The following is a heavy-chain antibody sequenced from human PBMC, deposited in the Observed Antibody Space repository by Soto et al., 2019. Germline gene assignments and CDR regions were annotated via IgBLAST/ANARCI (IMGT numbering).Heavy chain of an antibody. V-gene: IGHV4-31*03. D-gene: IGHD1-1*01. Sequence: LSLTCTFSGGSISSGGYYWSWIRQHPGKGLEWIGYIYYSGSTYYNPSLKSRVTISVDTSKNQFSLKLSSVTAADTAVYYCAREGNWNDENNWFDPWGQGTLVTVSS. CDR1: GGSISSGGYY. CDR3: AREGNWNDENNWFDP. CDR2: IYYSGST. J-gene: IGHJ5*02.